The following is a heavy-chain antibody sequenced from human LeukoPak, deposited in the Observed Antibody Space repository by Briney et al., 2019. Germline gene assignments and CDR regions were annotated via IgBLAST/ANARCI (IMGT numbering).Heavy chain of an antibody. D-gene: IGHD6-6*01. J-gene: IGHJ4*02. V-gene: IGHV4-4*07. CDR1: GGSISSYY. Sequence: SETLSLTCTVSGGSISSYYWSWIRQPAGKGLEWIGRVHTSGSTNYNPSLKSRVTMSVDTAKNQFSLKLSSVTAADTAVYYCARGLLYSSSSDGQGYWGQGTLVTVSS. CDR3: ARGLLYSSSSDGQGY. CDR2: VHTSGST.